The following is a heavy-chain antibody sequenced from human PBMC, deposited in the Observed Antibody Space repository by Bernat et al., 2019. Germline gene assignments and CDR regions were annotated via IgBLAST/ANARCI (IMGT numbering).Heavy chain of an antibody. CDR1: GFTFSSYG. CDR3: AKERDSSNCYGGGFDY. V-gene: IGHV3-30*18. J-gene: IGHJ4*02. Sequence: QVQLVESGGGVVQPGRSLRLSCAASGFTFSSYGMHWVRQAPGKGLEWVAVISNDGRNKYYADSVKDRLTISRDNSQNTLYLQMNSLRVEDTAVYYCAKERDSSNCYGGGFDYWGQGTLVTVSS. CDR2: ISNDGRNK. D-gene: IGHD6-13*01.